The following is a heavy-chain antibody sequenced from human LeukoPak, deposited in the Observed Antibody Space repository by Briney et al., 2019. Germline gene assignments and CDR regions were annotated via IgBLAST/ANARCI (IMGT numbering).Heavy chain of an antibody. CDR2: VYSSGNT. CDR3: ARNRGYGIDV. V-gene: IGHV4-59*01. D-gene: IGHD3-16*01. J-gene: IGHJ6*02. Sequence: SETLSLTCSVSGVSINSYYWSWIRQPPGKGLEWIGYVYSSGNTNYNPSLMCRVTISVDTSKSQFSLKLNSVTAADTAVYYCARNRGYGIDVWGQGTTVTVSS. CDR1: GVSINSYY.